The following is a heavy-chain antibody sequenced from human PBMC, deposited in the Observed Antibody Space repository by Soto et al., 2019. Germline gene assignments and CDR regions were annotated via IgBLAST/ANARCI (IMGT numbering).Heavy chain of an antibody. V-gene: IGHV4-39*01. J-gene: IGHJ4*02. CDR1: GGSISSSSYY. D-gene: IGHD6-13*01. CDR2: IYYSGST. CDR3: ASRQGQQQLGGFDY. Sequence: PSETLSLTCTVSGGSISSSSYYWGWIRQPPGKGLEWIGSIYYSGSTYYNPSLKSRVTISVDTSKNQFSLKLSSVTAADTAVYYCASRQGQQQLGGFDYWGQGTLVTVSS.